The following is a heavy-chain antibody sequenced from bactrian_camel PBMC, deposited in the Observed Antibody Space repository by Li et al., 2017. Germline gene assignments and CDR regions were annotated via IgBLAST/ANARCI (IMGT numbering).Heavy chain of an antibody. CDR2: IRRDDLT. V-gene: IGHV3S31*01. D-gene: IGHD7*01. Sequence: QLVESGGGSVQPGGSLRLSCAPSGLSVSDSSMAWFRQSPGKEPEGVAAIRRDDLTAYTNSVKGRFTISKDKANNTLYLQMNSLKPEDTAMYYCAARGSSCVVGGTRLIEGTASSLFAYWGQGTQVTV. CDR1: GLSVSDSS. J-gene: IGHJ4*01. CDR3: AARGSSCVVGGTRLIEGTASSLFAY.